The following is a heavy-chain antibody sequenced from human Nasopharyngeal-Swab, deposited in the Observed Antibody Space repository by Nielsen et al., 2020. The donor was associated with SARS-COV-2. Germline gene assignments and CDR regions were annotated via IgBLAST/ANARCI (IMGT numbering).Heavy chain of an antibody. CDR2: ISAYNGNT. J-gene: IGHJ6*02. V-gene: IGHV1-18*01. Sequence: WVRQAPGQGLEWMGWISAYNGNTNYAQKLQGRVTMTTDTSTSTAYMELRSLRSDDTSVYCCARDRGYSGYDSSPYYYYGMDVWGQGTTVTVSS. D-gene: IGHD5-12*01. CDR3: ARDRGYSGYDSSPYYYYGMDV.